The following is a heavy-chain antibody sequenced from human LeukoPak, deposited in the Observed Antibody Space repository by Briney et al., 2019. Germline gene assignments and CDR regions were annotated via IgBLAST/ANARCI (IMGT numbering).Heavy chain of an antibody. V-gene: IGHV3-30*04. Sequence: QPGRSLRLSCAASGFTFSSYAMHWVRQAPGKGLEWVAVISYDGSNKYYADSVKGRFTISRDNSKNTLYLQMNSLRAEDTAVYYCARAHSGYYSQFDYWGQGTLVTVSS. D-gene: IGHD3-22*01. CDR3: ARAHSGYYSQFDY. CDR2: ISYDGSNK. CDR1: GFTFSSYA. J-gene: IGHJ4*02.